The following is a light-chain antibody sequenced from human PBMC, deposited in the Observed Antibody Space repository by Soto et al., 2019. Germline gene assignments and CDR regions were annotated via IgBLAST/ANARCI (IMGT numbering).Light chain of an antibody. CDR3: QSYDSSLSGWV. V-gene: IGLV1-40*01. J-gene: IGLJ3*02. CDR1: SSNIGAGYD. Sequence: QSVLTQPPSVSGAPGQRVTIPCSGSSSNIGAGYDVHWYHQVPGRAPKLLIYGNTNRPSGVPDRFSGSKSGTSASLAITGLQAEDEADYYCQSYDSSLSGWVFGGGTKLTVL. CDR2: GNT.